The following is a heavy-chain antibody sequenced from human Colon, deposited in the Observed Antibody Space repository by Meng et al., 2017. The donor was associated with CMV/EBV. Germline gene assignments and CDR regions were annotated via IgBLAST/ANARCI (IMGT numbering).Heavy chain of an antibody. J-gene: IGHJ6*02. CDR3: AKSLVITFFGVFINRPRNYGMDV. Sequence: SLNISCAASGSNFRNYEMNWVRPAPGKGLEWISYISGTTNTVYYADSVKGRFTTSRDNAKNSLFLQMNGLRAEDTAVYYCAKSLVITFFGVFINRPRNYGMDVWGQGTTVTVSS. D-gene: IGHD3-3*01. CDR1: GSNFRNYE. V-gene: IGHV3-48*03. CDR2: ISGTTNTV.